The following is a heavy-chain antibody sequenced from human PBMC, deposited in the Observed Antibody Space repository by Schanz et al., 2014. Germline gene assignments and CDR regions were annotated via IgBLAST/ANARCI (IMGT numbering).Heavy chain of an antibody. D-gene: IGHD1-1*01. CDR1: GFGFSSYS. CDR3: ARGRVLES. CDR2: IKKDGSEK. Sequence: EVQLVESGGGLIQPGGSLRLSCAASGFGFSSYSMTWVRQAPGKGLEWVANIKKDGSEKYYVDSVKGRFTISRDNAKNSLFLQMNSLRPEDTAVYYCARGRVLESWGQGTLXTVSS. J-gene: IGHJ5*02. V-gene: IGHV3-7*01.